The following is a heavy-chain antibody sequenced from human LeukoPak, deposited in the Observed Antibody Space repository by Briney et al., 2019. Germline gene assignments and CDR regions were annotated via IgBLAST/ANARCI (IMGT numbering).Heavy chain of an antibody. CDR2: IYHRGST. CDR1: GDSISSPNW. V-gene: IGHV4-4*02. Sequence: SGTLSLTCAVSGDSISSPNWWTWVRQPPGQGLEWIGEIYHRGSTKYNPSLKSRVTTSVDRTKNQYSLNLSSVTAADTAVYYCARSLGPLGFYIDHWGQGTLVTVSS. CDR3: ARSLGPLGFYIDH. J-gene: IGHJ4*02. D-gene: IGHD3-16*01.